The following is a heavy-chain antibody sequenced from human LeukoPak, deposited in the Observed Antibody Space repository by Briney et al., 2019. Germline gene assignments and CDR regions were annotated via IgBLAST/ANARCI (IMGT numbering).Heavy chain of an antibody. CDR1: GFTFSSYA. Sequence: PGGSLRLSCAASGFTFSSYAMSWVRQAPGKGLDGVSAISGSGGSTYYADSVKGRFTISRDNSKNTLYLQMNSLRAEDTAVYYCANLAAPEGHYYYYYMDVWGKGTTVTVSS. J-gene: IGHJ6*03. CDR2: ISGSGGST. CDR3: ANLAAPEGHYYYYYMDV. D-gene: IGHD6-25*01. V-gene: IGHV3-23*01.